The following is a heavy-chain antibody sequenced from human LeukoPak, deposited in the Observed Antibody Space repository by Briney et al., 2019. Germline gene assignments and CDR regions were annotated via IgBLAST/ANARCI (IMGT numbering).Heavy chain of an antibody. D-gene: IGHD1-20*01. CDR2: IYYSGST. V-gene: IGHV4-39*01. CDR1: GGSISSSSYY. Sequence: SETLSLTCTVSGGSISSSSYYWGWIRQPPGKGLEWFGSIYYSGSTYYNPSLKSRVTISVDTSKNQFSLKLSSVTAADTAVYYCARQITEFDYWGQGTLVTVSS. J-gene: IGHJ4*02. CDR3: ARQITEFDY.